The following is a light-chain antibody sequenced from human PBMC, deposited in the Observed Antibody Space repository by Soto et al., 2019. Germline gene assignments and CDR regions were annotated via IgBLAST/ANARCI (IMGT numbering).Light chain of an antibody. J-gene: IGKJ4*01. CDR3: QQRTKWRLT. CDR2: DAS. CDR1: QSVSSS. Sequence: EIVLTQSPATLSLSPGERATLSCRASQSVSSSLAWYQQKPGQAPRLLIYDASNRATGIPARFSGSGSGTDFTLTISSLEPEDFAVYYCQQRTKWRLTFGGGTKVEIK. V-gene: IGKV3-11*01.